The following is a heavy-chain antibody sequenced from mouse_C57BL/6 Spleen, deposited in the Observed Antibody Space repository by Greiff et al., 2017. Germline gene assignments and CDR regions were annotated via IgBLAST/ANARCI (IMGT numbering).Heavy chain of an antibody. CDR3: ARRGIITTVDWYFDV. D-gene: IGHD1-1*01. J-gene: IGHJ1*03. V-gene: IGHV1-22*01. Sequence: VQLKQSGPELVKPGASVKMSCKASGYTFTDYNMHWVKQSHGKSLEWIGYIHPNNGGTSYNQKFKGKATLTVNKSSSTAYMGLRSLTSEDSAVYYCARRGIITTVDWYFDVWGTGTTVTVSS. CDR1: GYTFTDYN. CDR2: IHPNNGGT.